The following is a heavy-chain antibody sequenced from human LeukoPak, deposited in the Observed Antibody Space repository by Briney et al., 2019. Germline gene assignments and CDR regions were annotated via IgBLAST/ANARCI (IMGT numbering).Heavy chain of an antibody. Sequence: PSETLSLTCTVSGGSISSYYWSWIRQPAGKGLEWIGRIYTSGSTNYNPSLKSRVTVSVDTSKNQFSLKLSSVTAADTAVYYCARSGHFEISSSPPDYWGQGTLVTVSS. J-gene: IGHJ4*02. CDR1: GGSISSYY. CDR3: ARSGHFEISSSPPDY. CDR2: IYTSGST. D-gene: IGHD6-13*01. V-gene: IGHV4-4*07.